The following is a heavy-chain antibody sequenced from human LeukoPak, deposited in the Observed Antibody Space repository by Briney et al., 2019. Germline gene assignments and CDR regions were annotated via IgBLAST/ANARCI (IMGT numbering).Heavy chain of an antibody. CDR3: ARQYCSVTMLDH. Sequence: SETLSLTCTVSGDSISGNSYYWGWIRQPPGKGLEWIGSIYYSGSTYYNPSLKSRVTISVDTSKNQFSLKLSSVIAADTAVYYCARQYCSVTMLDHWGQGTLVTVSS. CDR1: GDSISGNSYY. CDR2: IYYSGST. J-gene: IGHJ5*02. V-gene: IGHV4-39*01. D-gene: IGHD4-17*01.